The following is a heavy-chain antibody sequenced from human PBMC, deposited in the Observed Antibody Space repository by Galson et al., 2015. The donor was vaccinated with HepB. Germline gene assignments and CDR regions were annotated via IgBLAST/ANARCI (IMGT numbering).Heavy chain of an antibody. Sequence: SVKVSCKASGYTLTNYHFHWVRQAPGQGPEWMGKIFAGGGNTRYAERFQGRVTLTRDSSTSTIYMEVSSLRSDDTAVYYCARETPDTYYFDYWGQRTLVTVTS. D-gene: IGHD2-15*01. CDR2: IFAGGGNT. J-gene: IGHJ4*02. CDR1: GYTLTNYH. CDR3: ARETPDTYYFDY. V-gene: IGHV1-46*01.